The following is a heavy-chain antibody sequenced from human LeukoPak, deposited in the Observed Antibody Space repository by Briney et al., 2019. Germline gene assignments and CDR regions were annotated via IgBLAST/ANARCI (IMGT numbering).Heavy chain of an antibody. CDR3: ARVRIAVAGKYYFDY. CDR2: ISAYNGNT. J-gene: IGHJ4*02. CDR1: GYTFTSYG. Sequence: EASVKVSCKASGYTFTSYGISWVRQAPGQGLEWMGWISAYNGNTNYAQKLQGRVTMTADTSTSTAYMELRGLRSDDTAVYYCARVRIAVAGKYYFDYWGQGTRVTVSS. D-gene: IGHD6-19*01. V-gene: IGHV1-18*01.